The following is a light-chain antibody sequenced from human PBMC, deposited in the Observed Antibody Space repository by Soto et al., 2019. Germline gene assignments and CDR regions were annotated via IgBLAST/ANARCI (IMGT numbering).Light chain of an antibody. V-gene: IGLV2-23*01. Sequence: QSALTQPASVSGSPGQSITISCTGTSSDVGSYNLVSWYQQHPGKAPKLMIYEGSKRPSGVSNRLSGSKSGNTASLTISGLQAEDEADYYCCSYAGSSTHMVFGGGTKVTVL. CDR1: SSDVGSYNL. CDR3: CSYAGSSTHMV. J-gene: IGLJ2*01. CDR2: EGS.